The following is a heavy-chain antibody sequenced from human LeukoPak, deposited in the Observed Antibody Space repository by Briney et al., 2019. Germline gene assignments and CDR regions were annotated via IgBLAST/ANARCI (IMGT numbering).Heavy chain of an antibody. CDR2: ISSSSSTI. J-gene: IGHJ4*02. Sequence: GGSLRLSCAASGFTFSSYSMNWVRQAPGKGLEWVSYISSSSSTIYYADSVKGRFTISRDNAKNSLYLQMNSLRAEDTAVYYCARSGSCAFDYWGQGTLVTVSS. D-gene: IGHD1-26*01. CDR1: GFTFSSYS. V-gene: IGHV3-48*01. CDR3: ARSGSCAFDY.